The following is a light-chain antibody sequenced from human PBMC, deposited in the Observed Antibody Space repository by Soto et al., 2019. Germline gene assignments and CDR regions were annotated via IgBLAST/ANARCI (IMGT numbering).Light chain of an antibody. CDR3: ATWDDSLNGFDV. J-gene: IGLJ1*01. V-gene: IGLV1-47*01. Sequence: LTQPPSASGTPGQGVTISCSGSTSNIGSNYVYWYQQLPGTAPKLLIYRNNQRPSGVPDRFSGSKSGTSASLAISGLRSDDEADYFCATWDDSLNGFDVFGTGTKLTVL. CDR1: TSNIGSNY. CDR2: RNN.